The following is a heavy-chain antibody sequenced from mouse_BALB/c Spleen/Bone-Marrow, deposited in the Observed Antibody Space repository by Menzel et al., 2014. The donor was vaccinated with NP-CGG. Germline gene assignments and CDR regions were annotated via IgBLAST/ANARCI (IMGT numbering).Heavy chain of an antibody. D-gene: IGHD1-1*01. Sequence: EVNLVESGGGLVQPGGSRKLSCAASGFTFSSFGMHWVRQAPEKGLEWVAYISSGSSTIYYADTVKGRFTISRDNPKNTLFLQMTSLRSEDTAMYYCARNYYYGSSYAWFAYWGQGTLVTVSA. V-gene: IGHV5-17*02. J-gene: IGHJ3*01. CDR3: ARNYYYGSSYAWFAY. CDR1: GFTFSSFG. CDR2: ISSGSSTI.